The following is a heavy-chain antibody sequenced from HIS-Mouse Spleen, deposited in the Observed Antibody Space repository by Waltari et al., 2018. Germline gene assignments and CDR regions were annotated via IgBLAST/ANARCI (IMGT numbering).Heavy chain of an antibody. CDR2: IYYSGRT. D-gene: IGHD6-13*01. Sequence: QLQLQESGPGLVKPSETLSLTCTVSGGSISSSSYSWGWIRQPSGKGLEWIWSIYYSGRTYTHHALKSGVSITVETSKNQFSLKLRSVTAADAAVYYCAREIPYSSSWYDWYFDLWGRGTLVTVSS. J-gene: IGHJ2*01. CDR3: AREIPYSSSWYDWYFDL. V-gene: IGHV4-39*07. CDR1: GGSISSSSYS.